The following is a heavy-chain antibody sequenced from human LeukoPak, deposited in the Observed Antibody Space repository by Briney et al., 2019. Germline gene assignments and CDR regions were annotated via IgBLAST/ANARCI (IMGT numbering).Heavy chain of an antibody. CDR1: GFTFSNAW. V-gene: IGHV3-15*01. CDR2: IKSKTDGGTT. J-gene: IGHJ4*02. D-gene: IGHD3-22*01. CDR3: TTATWGYYYDSSGYGFDY. Sequence: PGGSLRLSCAASGFTFSNAWMSWVRQAPGKGLEWVGRIKSKTDGGTTDYAAAVKGRFTISRDDSKNTLYLQMNSLKTADTAVYYCTTATWGYYYDSSGYGFDYWGQGTLVTVSS.